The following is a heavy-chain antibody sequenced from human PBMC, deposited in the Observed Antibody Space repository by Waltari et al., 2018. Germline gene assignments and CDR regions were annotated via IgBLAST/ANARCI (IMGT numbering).Heavy chain of an antibody. CDR2: IYYSGST. V-gene: IGHV4-39*01. CDR1: GGSISSGSYY. D-gene: IGHD3-22*01. Sequence: QLQLQESGPGLVKPSETLSLTCTVSGGSISSGSYYWGWFRQPPGKGLEWIGSIYYSGSTYYNPSLKSRVTISVDTSKNQFSLKLSSVTAADTAVYFCARPMKYYYYYYGMDVWGQGTTVTVSS. CDR3: ARPMKYYYYYYGMDV. J-gene: IGHJ6*02.